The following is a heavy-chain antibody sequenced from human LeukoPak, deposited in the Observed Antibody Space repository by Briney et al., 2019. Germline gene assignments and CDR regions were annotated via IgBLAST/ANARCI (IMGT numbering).Heavy chain of an antibody. CDR2: IFYSGTP. D-gene: IGHD1-26*01. V-gene: IGHV4-59*11. Sequence: SETLSLTCTVSGDSISNLDWSWIRQPPGKGLMWIGYIFYSGTPHYNPPLKSRVTLSVDTSKTQFSLRLSSAAPADTAVYYCARDRGEGIVGTFDYWGQGTLVTVSS. CDR3: ARDRGEGIVGTFDY. CDR1: GDSISNLD. J-gene: IGHJ4*02.